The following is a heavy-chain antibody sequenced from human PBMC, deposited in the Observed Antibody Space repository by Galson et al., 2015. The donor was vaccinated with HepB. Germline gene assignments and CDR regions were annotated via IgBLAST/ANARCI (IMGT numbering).Heavy chain of an antibody. D-gene: IGHD1-26*01. CDR2: ISYNGSNK. CDR1: GFTFSSYA. V-gene: IGHV3-30-3*01. J-gene: IGHJ4*02. CDR3: ANGIVGATTVSGEGLFDY. Sequence: LRLSCAASGFTFSSYAMHWVRQAPGKGLEWVAVISYNGSNKYYADSVKGRFTISRDNSKNTLYLQMNSLRAEDTAVYYCANGIVGATTVSGEGLFDYWGQGTLVTVSS.